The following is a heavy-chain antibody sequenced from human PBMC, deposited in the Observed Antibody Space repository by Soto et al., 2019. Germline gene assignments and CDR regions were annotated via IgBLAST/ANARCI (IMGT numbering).Heavy chain of an antibody. Sequence: ASVKVSCKASGYTFTSYSMHWVRQAPGQGLEWMGIINPSSGRTSYAQNFQGRVTMTSDTSTSIVYMEMSSLKSEDTAVYYCARDHNFGFILYAMDVWGQGTAVTVSS. CDR2: INPSSGRT. J-gene: IGHJ6*02. D-gene: IGHD2-15*01. CDR3: ARDHNFGFILYAMDV. CDR1: GYTFTSYS. V-gene: IGHV1-46*01.